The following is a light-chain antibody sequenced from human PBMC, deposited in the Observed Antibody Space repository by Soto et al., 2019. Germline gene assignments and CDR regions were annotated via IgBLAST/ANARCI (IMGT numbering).Light chain of an antibody. V-gene: IGKV1-39*01. CDR3: QQSYSTPWT. J-gene: IGKJ1*01. CDR2: AAS. Sequence: DIHMTQAPSTLSASVGDRVTITCRASQSINACFAWYQQKPGKAPKLLIYAASSLQSGVPSRFSGSGSGTDFTLTISILQPEDFATDNCQQSYSTPWTFGQGTKVDIK. CDR1: QSINAC.